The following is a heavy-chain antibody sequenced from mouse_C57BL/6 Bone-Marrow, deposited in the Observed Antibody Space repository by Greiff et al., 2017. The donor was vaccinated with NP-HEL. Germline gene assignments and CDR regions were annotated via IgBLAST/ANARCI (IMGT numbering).Heavy chain of an antibody. Sequence: VQLQQSGAELVRPGASVKLSCTASGFTITDYYMHWVKQRPEHGLEWIGRIDPVDGDTNYDPKFKGKATMTADTSSNTAYLQLSSLTSEDTAVYYCTAPYYGGFHWYFDVWGTGTTVTVSS. CDR1: GFTITDYY. CDR2: IDPVDGDT. V-gene: IGHV14-1*01. D-gene: IGHD1-1*01. J-gene: IGHJ1*03. CDR3: TAPYYGGFHWYFDV.